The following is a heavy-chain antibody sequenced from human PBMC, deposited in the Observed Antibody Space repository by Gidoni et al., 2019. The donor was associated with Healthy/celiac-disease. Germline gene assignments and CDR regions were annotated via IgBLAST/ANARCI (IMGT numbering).Heavy chain of an antibody. D-gene: IGHD6-13*01. V-gene: IGHV4-34*01. CDR3: ARVRDRIAFY. CDR2: INHSGST. J-gene: IGHJ4*02. Sequence: WIGEINHSGSTNYNPSLKSRVTISVDTSKNQFSLKLSSVTAADTAVYYCARVRDRIAFYWGQGTLVTVSS.